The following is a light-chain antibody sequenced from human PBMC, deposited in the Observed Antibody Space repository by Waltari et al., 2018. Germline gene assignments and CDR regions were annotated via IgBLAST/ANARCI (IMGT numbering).Light chain of an antibody. CDR1: QSIRSC. Sequence: DIQMTQSPSALSASVGDRVTITCRASQSIRSCLAWHQQKSGKDPKLLISQASNLESGVPSRFSGSGSGTEFTLTISSLQPDDSATYYCQQYRTYPMYTFGQGTKLEIK. V-gene: IGKV1-5*01. J-gene: IGKJ2*01. CDR3: QQYRTYPMYT. CDR2: QAS.